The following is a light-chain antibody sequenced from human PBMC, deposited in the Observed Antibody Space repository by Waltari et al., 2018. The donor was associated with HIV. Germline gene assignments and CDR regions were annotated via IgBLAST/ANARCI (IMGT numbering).Light chain of an antibody. CDR2: DAS. J-gene: IGKJ1*01. CDR1: QSVTTY. Sequence: EIVLTQSPATLSLSPGERATLSCRASQSVTTYLAWYQQKPGQAPRLLIYDASNRATGIPARFSGSGSGTDFTLTISSLEPEDFVVYHCHYYGSSWTFGQGTKVEIK. V-gene: IGKV3-11*01. CDR3: HYYGSSWT.